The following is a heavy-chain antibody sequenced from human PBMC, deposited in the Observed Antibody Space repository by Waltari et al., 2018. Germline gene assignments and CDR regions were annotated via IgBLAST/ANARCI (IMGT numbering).Heavy chain of an antibody. CDR2: INSDGSST. D-gene: IGHD3-16*01. CDR3: ARDQEGGNYYYYYMDV. J-gene: IGHJ6*03. CDR1: GFTFSSYW. Sequence: EVQLVESGGGLVQPGGSLRLSCAASGFTFSSYWMHWVRHAPGKGLVWVSRINSDGSSTSYADSVKGRFTISRDNAKNTLYLQMNSLRAEDTAVYYCARDQEGGNYYYYYMDVWGKGTTVTVSS. V-gene: IGHV3-74*01.